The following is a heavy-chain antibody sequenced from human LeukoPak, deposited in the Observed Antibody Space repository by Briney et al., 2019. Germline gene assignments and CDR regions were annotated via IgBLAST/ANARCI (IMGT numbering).Heavy chain of an antibody. CDR1: GLTFSNYD. D-gene: IGHD1-7*01. J-gene: IGHJ4*02. V-gene: IGHV3-30*18. CDR3: AKDREGTTFDN. CDR2: ISYDGSNK. Sequence: GGSLRLSCAASGLTFSNYDMHWVHQAPGKGLEWVAVISYDGSNKYYADSVKGRLTISRDNSKNTVYLQMKSLRAEDTAVYYCAKDREGTTFDNWGQGTLVTVSS.